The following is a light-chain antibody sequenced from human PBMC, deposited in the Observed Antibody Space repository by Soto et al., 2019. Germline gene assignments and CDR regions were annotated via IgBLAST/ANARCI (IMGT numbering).Light chain of an antibody. J-gene: IGLJ1*01. CDR3: QSYDISLHNYV. V-gene: IGLV1-40*01. Sequence: QSVLTQPPSVSGAPGQRVSISCTGSASNIGAAYDVHWYQHLPGTAPKRLVYGDNNRPSGVPDRFSGSKSGTSASLAITRLQAEDEADYYCQSYDISLHNYVFGTGSKVTVL. CDR2: GDN. CDR1: ASNIGAAYD.